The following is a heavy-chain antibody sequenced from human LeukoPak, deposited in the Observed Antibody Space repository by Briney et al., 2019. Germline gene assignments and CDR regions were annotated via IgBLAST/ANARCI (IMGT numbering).Heavy chain of an antibody. CDR1: GFTFSSYA. D-gene: IGHD3-3*01. Sequence: GGSLRLSCAASGFTFSSYAMSWVRQAPGKGLEWVSAISGSGGSTYYADSVKGRFTISRDNSKNTLYLQMNSLRAEDTAVYYCAKDLYYDFWSGYVFDYWGQGTLVTVSS. J-gene: IGHJ4*02. CDR3: AKDLYYDFWSGYVFDY. V-gene: IGHV3-23*01. CDR2: ISGSGGST.